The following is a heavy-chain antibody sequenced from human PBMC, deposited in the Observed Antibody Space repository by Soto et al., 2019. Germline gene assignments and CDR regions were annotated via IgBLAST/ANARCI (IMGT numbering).Heavy chain of an antibody. CDR2: IYYRGTT. CDR3: ARGGGSPYHDHEFDY. Sequence: QVQLQESGPGLVKPSETLSLTCSVSGVSTSNHYWTWIRKPPGQGPEWIGCIYYRGTTNYNASFNSRVTISVDTSKNQFSLKLTSETTADTAVYYCARGGGSPYHDHEFDYWGQGILVTVSS. CDR1: GVSTSNHY. J-gene: IGHJ4*02. V-gene: IGHV4-59*11. D-gene: IGHD2-2*01.